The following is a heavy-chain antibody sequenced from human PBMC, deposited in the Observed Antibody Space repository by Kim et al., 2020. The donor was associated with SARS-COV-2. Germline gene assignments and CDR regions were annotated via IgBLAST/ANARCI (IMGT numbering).Heavy chain of an antibody. CDR2: IYYSGST. V-gene: IGHV4-61*01. Sequence: SETLSLTCTVSGGSVSSGSYYWSWIRQPPGKGLEWIGYIYYSGSTNYNPSLKSRVTISVDTSKNQFSLKLSSVTAADTAVYYCARVPGAAIFGVVIVRGGMDVWDQGTTVTVSS. J-gene: IGHJ6*02. D-gene: IGHD3-3*01. CDR1: GGSVSSGSYY. CDR3: ARVPGAAIFGVVIVRGGMDV.